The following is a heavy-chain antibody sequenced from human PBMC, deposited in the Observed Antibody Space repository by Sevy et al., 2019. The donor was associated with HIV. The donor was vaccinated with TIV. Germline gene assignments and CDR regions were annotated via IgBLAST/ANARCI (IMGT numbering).Heavy chain of an antibody. D-gene: IGHD6-19*01. Sequence: GGSLRLSCAGSGFTFNNYAMSWVRQAPGKGLEWVSSISGGGVNTYYADSVKGRFTISRDNTKNTLYLRVNSLRAEDTAVYFCAKDGGGWYTRGWYYFDIWGQGTLVTVSS. V-gene: IGHV3-23*01. CDR3: AKDGGGWYTRGWYYFDI. CDR2: ISGGGVNT. J-gene: IGHJ4*02. CDR1: GFTFNNYA.